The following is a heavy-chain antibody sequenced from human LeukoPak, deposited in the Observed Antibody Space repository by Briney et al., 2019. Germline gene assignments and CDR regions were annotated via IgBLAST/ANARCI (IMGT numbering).Heavy chain of an antibody. CDR1: GGSISSYY. CDR3: ARLRTNYYDSSGYPD. CDR2: IYYSGST. Sequence: SETLSLTCTVSGGSISSYYWSWIRQPPGKGLEWLGYIYYSGSTNYNPSLKSRVTISVDTSKNQFSLKLSSVTAADTAVYYCARLRTNYYDSSGYPDWGQGTLVTVSS. J-gene: IGHJ4*02. D-gene: IGHD3-22*01. V-gene: IGHV4-59*08.